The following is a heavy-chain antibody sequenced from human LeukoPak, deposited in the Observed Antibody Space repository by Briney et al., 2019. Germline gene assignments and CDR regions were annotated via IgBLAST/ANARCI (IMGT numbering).Heavy chain of an antibody. D-gene: IGHD2-15*01. Sequence: SVKVSCKASGGTFSSYTISWVRQAPGQGLEWMGRIIPILGIANYAQKFQGRVTITADKPTSTAYMELSSLRSEDTAVYYCARSHCSGGSCYSPAFDIWGQGTMVTVSS. CDR2: IIPILGIA. CDR1: GGTFSSYT. J-gene: IGHJ3*02. V-gene: IGHV1-69*02. CDR3: ARSHCSGGSCYSPAFDI.